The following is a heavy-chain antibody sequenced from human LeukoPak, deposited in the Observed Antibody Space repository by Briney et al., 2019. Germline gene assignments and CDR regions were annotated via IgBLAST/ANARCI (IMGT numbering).Heavy chain of an antibody. CDR3: ARDPYSGLFDY. V-gene: IGHV3-21*01. Sequence: NPGGSLRLSCAASGFTFSSYSMNWVRQAPGKGLEWVSSISSSCSYIYYADSVKGRFTISRDNAKNSLYLQMNSLRAEDTAVYYCARDPYSGLFDYWGQGTLVTVSS. CDR1: GFTFSSYS. D-gene: IGHD4-11*01. J-gene: IGHJ4*02. CDR2: ISSSCSYI.